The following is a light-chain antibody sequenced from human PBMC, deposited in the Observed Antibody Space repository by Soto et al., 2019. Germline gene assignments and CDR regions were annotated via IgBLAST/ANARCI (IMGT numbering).Light chain of an antibody. Sequence: QSVLTQPPSASGSPGQSVAISCTGTSSDVCGYNYVSWYQQHPGKAPKLMIYEVNKRTSGVPDRFSGSKSGNTASLTVSGLQAEDEADYYCSSYAGSSNVFGTGTKLTVL. J-gene: IGLJ1*01. CDR2: EVN. CDR3: SSYAGSSNV. CDR1: SSDVCGYNY. V-gene: IGLV2-8*01.